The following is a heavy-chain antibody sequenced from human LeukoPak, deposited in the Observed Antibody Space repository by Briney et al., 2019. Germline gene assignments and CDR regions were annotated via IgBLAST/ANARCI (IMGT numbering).Heavy chain of an antibody. J-gene: IGHJ3*02. CDR3: AGAGYDYYDSSGYYFRRYAFDI. D-gene: IGHD3-22*01. CDR1: GASISSYY. Sequence: SETLSLTCTVSGASISSYYWTWIRQPAGKGLEWIGRFYSSGSTNYNPSLKSRVTISVDTSKNQFSLKLSSVTAADTAVYYCAGAGYDYYDSSGYYFRRYAFDIWGQGTMVTVSS. CDR2: FYSSGST. V-gene: IGHV4-4*07.